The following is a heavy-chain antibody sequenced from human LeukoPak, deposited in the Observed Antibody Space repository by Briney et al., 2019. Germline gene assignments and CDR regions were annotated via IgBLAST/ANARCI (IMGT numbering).Heavy chain of an antibody. J-gene: IGHJ6*03. CDR3: ARGEPAAMAGYYYYMDV. CDR1: GYTFTSYG. D-gene: IGHD2-2*01. V-gene: IGHV1-18*01. Sequence: ASAKVSSKASGYTFTSYGISWVRQAPGQGVGWMGWISAYNGNTNYAQKLQGRVTMTTDTSTSTAYMELRSLRSDDTAVYYRARGEPAAMAGYYYYMDVWGKGTTVTVSS. CDR2: ISAYNGNT.